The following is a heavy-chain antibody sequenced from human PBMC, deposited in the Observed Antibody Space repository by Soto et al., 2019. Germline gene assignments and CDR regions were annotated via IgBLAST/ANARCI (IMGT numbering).Heavy chain of an antibody. CDR3: ARRSGTGSYFDYYYYGMDV. V-gene: IGHV3-74*01. D-gene: IGHD3-10*01. CDR2: IDNDGSGT. Sequence: SLRLSCPASGFTLSNYWMHWVRQVPGKGLLWVSRIDNDGSGTSYADSVKGRFTISRDNAKNTLYLQMNSLRAEDTAVYYCARRSGTGSYFDYYYYGMDVWGQGTTVTVSS. J-gene: IGHJ6*02. CDR1: GFTLSNYW.